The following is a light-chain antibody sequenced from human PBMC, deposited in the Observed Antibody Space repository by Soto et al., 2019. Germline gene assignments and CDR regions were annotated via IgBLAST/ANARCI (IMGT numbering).Light chain of an antibody. CDR3: QQLNTYPIT. CDR2: GAS. Sequence: IHLTQSPSSLSASVEDKETITSRASQGISSYLAWYQQKPGKAPKLLIYGASTLEGVVPFRFIGSVSGTYFTLIISSLQPEDFATYYSQQLNTYPITFGQGTRLEIK. CDR1: QGISSY. V-gene: IGKV1-9*01. J-gene: IGKJ5*01.